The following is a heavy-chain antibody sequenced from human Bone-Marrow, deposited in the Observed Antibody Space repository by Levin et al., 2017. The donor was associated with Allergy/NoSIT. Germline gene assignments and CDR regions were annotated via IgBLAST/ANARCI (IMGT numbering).Heavy chain of an antibody. J-gene: IGHJ6*01. CDR1: GSGFKNYA. CDR3: ARTPSGGEYGLYYVYFYGMDV. V-gene: IGHV3-23*01. D-gene: IGHD2-15*01. CDR2: LSGTGRNI. Sequence: QPWGALRLSCAASGSGFKNYAMSWVRQAPGKGLEWVSSLSGTGRNIYYLDSVKGRFTISRDNSNSVLLLEMSSLRAEDTATYYCARTPSGGEYGLYYVYFYGMDVWGPGTTVTVSS.